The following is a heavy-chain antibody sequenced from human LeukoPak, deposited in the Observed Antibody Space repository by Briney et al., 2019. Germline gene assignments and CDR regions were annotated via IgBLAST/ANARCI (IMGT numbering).Heavy chain of an antibody. CDR1: GGSISSYY. CDR2: IYYSGST. V-gene: IGHV4-59*01. CDR3: ARGAFGGPADY. D-gene: IGHD3-10*01. J-gene: IGHJ4*02. Sequence: SETLSLTCTVSGGSISSYYWSWIRQPPGKGLEWIGYIYYSGSTNYNPSLKSRVTISVDTSKNQFSLELSSVTAADTAVYYCARGAFGGPADYWSQGTLVTVSS.